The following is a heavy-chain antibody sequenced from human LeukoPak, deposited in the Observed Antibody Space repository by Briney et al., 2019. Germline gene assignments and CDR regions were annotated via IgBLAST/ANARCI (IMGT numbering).Heavy chain of an antibody. J-gene: IGHJ4*02. V-gene: IGHV4-59*01. D-gene: IGHD3-3*01. CDR2: IYYRGSP. Sequence: PSETLSLTCTVSGGSTSPYFWSWIRQPPRKGLEWIGYIYYRGSPNYHPSLKSRVTISLDTSKDQFSLKLSSVTAADTAVYYCAREGVVKGYFDYWGQGTLVTVSS. CDR3: AREGVVKGYFDY. CDR1: GGSTSPYF.